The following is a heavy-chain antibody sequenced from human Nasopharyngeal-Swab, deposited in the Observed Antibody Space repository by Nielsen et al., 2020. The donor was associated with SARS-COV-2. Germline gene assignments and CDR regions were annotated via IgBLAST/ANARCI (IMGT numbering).Heavy chain of an antibody. CDR2: ISSSGSTI. D-gene: IGHD2-15*01. J-gene: IGHJ4*02. CDR1: GFTFSSYA. Sequence: ESLKISGAASGFTFSSYAMNWVRQAPGKGLEWVSYISSSGSTIYYADSVKGRFTISRDNAKNSLYLQMNSLRAEDTAVYYCARDTCSGGSCYTDYWGQGTLVTVSS. CDR3: ARDTCSGGSCYTDY. V-gene: IGHV3-48*04.